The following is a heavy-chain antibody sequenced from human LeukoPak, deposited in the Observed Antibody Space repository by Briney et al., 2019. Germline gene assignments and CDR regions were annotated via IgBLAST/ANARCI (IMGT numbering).Heavy chain of an antibody. D-gene: IGHD1-26*01. J-gene: IGHJ4*02. CDR1: GYTFTGYY. CDR3: ARGGYSGSYPVDY. Sequence: ASVKVSCKASGYTFTGYYMHWVRQATGQGLEWMGWMNPNSGNTGYAQKFQGRVTITRNTSISTAYMELSSLRSEDTAVYYCARGGYSGSYPVDYWGQGTLVTVSS. CDR2: MNPNSGNT. V-gene: IGHV1-8*03.